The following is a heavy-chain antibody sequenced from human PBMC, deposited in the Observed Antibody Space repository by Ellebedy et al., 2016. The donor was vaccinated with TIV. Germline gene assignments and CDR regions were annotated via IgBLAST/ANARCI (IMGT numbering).Heavy chain of an antibody. J-gene: IGHJ4*02. D-gene: IGHD3-3*01. CDR3: ARAATYDFWRD. Sequence: GESLKISCKGSGYSFTSYWIGWVRQMPGKGLEWVGIIFPGDSDTRYSPSFQGQVTISADRSISTAYLQWSSLKASDTAIYYCARAATYDFWRDWGQGTLVTVSS. CDR2: IFPGDSDT. CDR1: GYSFTSYW. V-gene: IGHV5-51*01.